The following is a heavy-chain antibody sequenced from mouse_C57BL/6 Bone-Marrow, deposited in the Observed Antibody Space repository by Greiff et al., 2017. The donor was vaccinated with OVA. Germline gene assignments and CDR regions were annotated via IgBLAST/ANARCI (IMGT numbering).Heavy chain of an antibody. CDR3: ASQDYEGAWVAY. J-gene: IGHJ3*01. D-gene: IGHD2-4*01. Sequence: QVQLQQSGAELARPGASVKLSCKASGYTFTSYGISWVKQRTGQGLEWIGEIYPRSGNTYYNEKFKGKATLTADKSSSTAYMELRSLTSEDSAVYFCASQDYEGAWVAYWGQGTLVTVSA. CDR1: GYTFTSYG. CDR2: IYPRSGNT. V-gene: IGHV1-81*01.